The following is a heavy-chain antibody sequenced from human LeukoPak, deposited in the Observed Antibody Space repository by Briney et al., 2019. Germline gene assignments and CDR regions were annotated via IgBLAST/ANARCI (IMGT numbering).Heavy chain of an antibody. CDR3: ARNGMREWFGELNHAFDI. V-gene: IGHV4-59*08. D-gene: IGHD3-10*01. CDR2: IYYSGST. CDR1: GGSISSYY. Sequence: SETLSLTCTVSGGSISSYYWSWIRQPPGKGLEWIGYIYYSGSTNYNPSLKSRVTISVDTSKNQFSLKLSSVTAADTAVYYCARNGMREWFGELNHAFDIWGQGTMVTVSS. J-gene: IGHJ3*02.